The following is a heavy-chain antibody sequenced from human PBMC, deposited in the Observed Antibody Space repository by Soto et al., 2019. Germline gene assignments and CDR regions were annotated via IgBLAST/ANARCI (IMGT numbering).Heavy chain of an antibody. CDR3: ASSGSSGWYHPHGMDV. D-gene: IGHD6-19*01. CDR2: IIPILGIA. J-gene: IGHJ6*02. V-gene: IGHV1-69*02. CDR1: GGTFSSYT. Sequence: GASVKVSCKASGGTFSSYTISWVRQAPGQGLEWMGRIIPILGIANYAQKFQGRVTITADKSTSTAYMELSSLRSEDTAVYYCASSGSSGWYHPHGMDVWGQGTTVTVSS.